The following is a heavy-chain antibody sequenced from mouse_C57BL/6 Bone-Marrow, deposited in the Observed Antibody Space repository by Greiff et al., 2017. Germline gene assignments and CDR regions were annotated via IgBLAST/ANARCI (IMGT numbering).Heavy chain of an antibody. CDR3: ARWLPLY. CDR2: INPNNGGT. J-gene: IGHJ2*01. D-gene: IGHD2-2*01. CDR1: GYTFTDYY. Sequence: VQLQQSGPELVKPGASVKISCKASGYTFTDYYMNWVKQSHGKSLEWIGDINPNNGGTSYNQKFKGKATLTVDKSSSTAYMELRSLTSEDSAVYYCARWLPLYWGQGTTLTVSS. V-gene: IGHV1-26*01.